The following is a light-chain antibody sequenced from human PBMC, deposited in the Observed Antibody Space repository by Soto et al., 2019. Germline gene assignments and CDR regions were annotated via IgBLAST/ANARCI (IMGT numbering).Light chain of an antibody. Sequence: QAVVAQPASVSGAPGQKVTISCTGSSSNIGAGYDLHWYQQLPGTAPKLLLYGNSNRPSGVPDRFSGSKSGTSASLAITGLQAEDEADYYCQSYDNSLSAYVFGTGTKLTVL. J-gene: IGLJ1*01. CDR1: SSNIGAGYD. CDR2: GNS. V-gene: IGLV1-40*01. CDR3: QSYDNSLSAYV.